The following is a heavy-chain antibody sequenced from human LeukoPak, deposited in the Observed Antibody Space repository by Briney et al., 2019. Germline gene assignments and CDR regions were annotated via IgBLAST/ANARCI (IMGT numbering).Heavy chain of an antibody. V-gene: IGHV1-69*13. CDR2: IIPVFGTA. CDR1: GGTFTIYA. CDR3: AREVGSSANWFDP. Sequence: SVKVSCTASGGTFTIYAISWVRQAPGQGLEWLGGIIPVFGTANYAQKFQGRVTITADESTSTAYMELSSLRSEDTAVYYCAREVGSSANWFDPWGQGTLVTVSS. D-gene: IGHD6-13*01. J-gene: IGHJ5*02.